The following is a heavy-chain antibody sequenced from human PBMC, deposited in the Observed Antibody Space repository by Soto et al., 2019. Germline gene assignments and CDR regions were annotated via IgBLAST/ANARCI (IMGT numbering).Heavy chain of an antibody. CDR3: AGREIQGPIDY. CDR1: GYSISSSNW. V-gene: IGHV4-28*01. CDR2: IYYSGTT. J-gene: IGHJ4*02. Sequence: SETLSLTCAVSGYSISSSNWWGWIRQPPGKGLEWIGYIYYSGTTYYNPSLKSRVTMSVDTSKNQFSLKLTSVTAVDTAVYYCAGREIQGPIDYWGQGTLVTVS. D-gene: IGHD1-26*01.